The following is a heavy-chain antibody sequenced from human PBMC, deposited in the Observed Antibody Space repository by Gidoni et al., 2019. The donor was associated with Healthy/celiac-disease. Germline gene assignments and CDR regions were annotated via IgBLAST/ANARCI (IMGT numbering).Heavy chain of an antibody. J-gene: IGHJ3*02. V-gene: IGHV1-24*01. CDR2: FDPEDGET. Sequence: GGFDPEDGETIYAQKFQGRVTMTEDTSTDTAYMELSSLRSEDTAVYYCAILTVYCSSTSCSSAFDIWGQGTMVTVSS. D-gene: IGHD2-2*01. CDR3: AILTVYCSSTSCSSAFDI.